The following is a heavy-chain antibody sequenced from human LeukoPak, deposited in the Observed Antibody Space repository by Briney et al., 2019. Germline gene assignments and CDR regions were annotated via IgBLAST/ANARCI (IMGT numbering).Heavy chain of an antibody. V-gene: IGHV4-61*02. CDR2: IYTSGST. CDR3: ARDIAYCGGDCYVQFDP. Sequence: SETLSLTCTVSGGSISSGSYYWSWIRQPAGKGLEWVGRIYTSGSTNYNPPLKSRVTISVDTSKHQFPLKLSSVTAADTAVYYCARDIAYCGGDCYVQFDPWGQGTLVTVSS. CDR1: GGSISSGSYY. J-gene: IGHJ5*02. D-gene: IGHD2-21*02.